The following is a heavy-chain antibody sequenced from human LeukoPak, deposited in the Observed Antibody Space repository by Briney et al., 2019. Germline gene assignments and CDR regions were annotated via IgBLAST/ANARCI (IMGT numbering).Heavy chain of an antibody. J-gene: IGHJ4*02. CDR2: FSWVGGRT. V-gene: IGHV3-43*01. Sequence: GGSLRLSCAASGFTSADYSMHWVRQPPGKVLGWVSLFSWVGGRTYYADSVKGRFILSRDHRENSLYLQINCLSNEDTALYYCTKGHALLWFGELLRADGVDYWGQGTLVTVSS. D-gene: IGHD3-10*01. CDR3: TKGHALLWFGELLRADGVDY. CDR1: GFTSADYS.